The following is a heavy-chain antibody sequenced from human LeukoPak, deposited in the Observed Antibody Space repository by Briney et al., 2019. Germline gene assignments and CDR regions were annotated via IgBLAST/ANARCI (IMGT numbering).Heavy chain of an antibody. CDR3: ARHGPPPDDSSGYYYDLDY. J-gene: IGHJ4*02. CDR2: IYPGDSDT. CDR1: GYSFTNYW. Sequence: GESLKISCKGSGYSFTNYWIGWVRQMPGKGLEWMGIIYPGDSDTRYSPSFQGQVTVSADKSISSAYLQWTSLKASATAMYYCARHGPPPDDSSGYYYDLDYWGQGTLVTVSS. V-gene: IGHV5-51*01. D-gene: IGHD3-22*01.